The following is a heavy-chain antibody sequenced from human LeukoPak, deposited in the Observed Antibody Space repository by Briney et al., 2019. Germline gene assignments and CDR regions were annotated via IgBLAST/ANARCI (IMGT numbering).Heavy chain of an antibody. J-gene: IGHJ5*02. CDR2: MYHSGDT. CDR1: GGSISSGGYY. Sequence: ETLSLTCTVSGGSISSGGYYWSWIRQHPGKGLEWIGSMYHSGDTYYNPSLKSRVTISVDTSKNQLSLKLSSVTAADTAVYYCARSKAHFSTSWYGTWFDPWGQGTLVTVSS. D-gene: IGHD2-2*01. V-gene: IGHV4-39*07. CDR3: ARSKAHFSTSWYGTWFDP.